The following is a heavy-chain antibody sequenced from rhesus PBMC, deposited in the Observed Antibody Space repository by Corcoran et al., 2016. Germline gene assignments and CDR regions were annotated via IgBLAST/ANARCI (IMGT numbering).Heavy chain of an antibody. J-gene: IGHJ4*01. V-gene: IGHV4-173*01. CDR3: ARDGGAGTLDD. Sequence: QLQLQESGPGLVKPSEPLSLTCAVSGGSISSNYWSWIRQPPGKGLEWIGRISGSGGSTDYNPSLKRRVTSSTDTSKNQFSRKLSSVTAADTAVYYCARDGGAGTLDDWGQGVLFTVSS. CDR1: GGSISSNY. D-gene: IGHD1-1*01. CDR2: ISGSGGST.